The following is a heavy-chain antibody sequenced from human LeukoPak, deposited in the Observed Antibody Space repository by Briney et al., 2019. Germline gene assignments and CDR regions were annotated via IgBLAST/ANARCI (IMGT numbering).Heavy chain of an antibody. CDR2: IKQDGSER. Sequence: GGSLILSCAASGFTFSTYWMSWVRQAPGKGLEWVANIKQDGSERNYVDSVKGRFTISRDNAKNSLYLQLNSLRAEDTAVYYCARVTYSSGWYVDYWGQGTLVTVSS. CDR1: GFTFSTYW. V-gene: IGHV3-7*01. CDR3: ARVTYSSGWYVDY. D-gene: IGHD6-19*01. J-gene: IGHJ4*02.